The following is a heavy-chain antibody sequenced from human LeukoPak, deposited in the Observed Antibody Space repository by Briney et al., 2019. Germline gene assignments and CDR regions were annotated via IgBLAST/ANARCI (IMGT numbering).Heavy chain of an antibody. CDR3: AKSPLLRFLPPPFFFQAEDGIRHVCTVSAFLLNRSSDL. V-gene: IGHV3-21*04. Sequence: KGPEWVSSISSSSSYIYYADAVKGRFTISRDNSKNTLYLQMTSLRAEDTALYYCAKSPLLRFLPPPFFFQAEDGIRHVCTVSAFLLNRSSDL. D-gene: IGHD3-3*01. CDR2: ISSSSSYI. J-gene: IGHJ2*01.